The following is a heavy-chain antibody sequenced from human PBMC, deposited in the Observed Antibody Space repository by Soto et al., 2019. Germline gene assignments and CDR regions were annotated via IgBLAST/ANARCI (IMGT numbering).Heavy chain of an antibody. CDR2: ISYDGSNE. V-gene: IGHV3-30*18. Sequence: QVQLVESGGGVVQPGRSLRLSCVVSGFTFSNYGMHWVRQAPGKGLEWVAFISYDGSNEYYAGSVKGRFTISRDNSKNTLYLKMNSLSAEDTAVYYCAKDRGNLGWFDYWGQGTLVTVSS. CDR1: GFTFSNYG. CDR3: AKDRGNLGWFDY. J-gene: IGHJ5*01.